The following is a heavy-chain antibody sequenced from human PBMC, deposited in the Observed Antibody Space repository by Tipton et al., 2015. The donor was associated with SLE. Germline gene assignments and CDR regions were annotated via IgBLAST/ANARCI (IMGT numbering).Heavy chain of an antibody. Sequence: TLSLTCTVSGGSISSSSYYWGWIRQPPGKGLEWIGSNYYSGSTFYNPSRKSRVTISVDTAKNQFSLKLSAVTAADTAVYYCAKDAGSTVTFDYWGQGTLVNVSS. D-gene: IGHD4-17*01. CDR2: NYYSGST. CDR3: AKDAGSTVTFDY. J-gene: IGHJ4*02. CDR1: GGSISSSSYY. V-gene: IGHV4-39*07.